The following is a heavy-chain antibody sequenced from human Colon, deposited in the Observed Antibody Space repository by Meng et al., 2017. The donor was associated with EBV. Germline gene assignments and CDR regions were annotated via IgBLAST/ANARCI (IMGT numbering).Heavy chain of an antibody. CDR2: IYYSAST. CDR1: VGSINNNTFY. Sequence: LQDARPGLAKPPAPPSLACFGSVGSINNNTFYWGWIRQSPGRGLEWIGSIYYSASTYYNPSLRGRVTISVDTSKNQFSLRLSSVTAADTAVYYCVRVLRPGYGNKYHYYFDYWGQGTLVTVSS. V-gene: IGHV4-39*07. J-gene: IGHJ4*02. D-gene: IGHD5-24*01. CDR3: VRVLRPGYGNKYHYYFDY.